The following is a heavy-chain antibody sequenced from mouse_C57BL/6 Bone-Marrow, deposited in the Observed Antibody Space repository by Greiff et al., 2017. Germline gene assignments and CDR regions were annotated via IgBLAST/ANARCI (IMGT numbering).Heavy chain of an antibody. D-gene: IGHD3-3*01. CDR3: TRRDYYAMDD. Sequence: QVQLQQPGAELVRPGSSVKLSCKASGYSFTSYWMHWVQQRPIQGLEWIGNIDPSDSENHYNQKFKDKATLTVDKSSSTAYMQISSLTSEDSAVYYCTRRDYYAMDDWGQGTSVTVSS. CDR1: GYSFTSYW. CDR2: IDPSDSEN. V-gene: IGHV1-52*01. J-gene: IGHJ4*01.